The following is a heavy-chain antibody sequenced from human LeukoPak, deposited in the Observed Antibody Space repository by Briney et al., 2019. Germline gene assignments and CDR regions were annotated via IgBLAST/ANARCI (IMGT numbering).Heavy chain of an antibody. D-gene: IGHD3-22*01. J-gene: IGHJ6*04. Sequence: GGSLRLSCAASGFTFSSYSMNWVRQAPGKGLEWVSYISSSSSTIYYADSVKGRFTISRDNAKNSLYLQMNSLRAEDTAVYYCARDRDSMDMDVWGKETTVTVSS. CDR2: ISSSSSTI. V-gene: IGHV3-48*01. CDR1: GFTFSSYS. CDR3: ARDRDSMDMDV.